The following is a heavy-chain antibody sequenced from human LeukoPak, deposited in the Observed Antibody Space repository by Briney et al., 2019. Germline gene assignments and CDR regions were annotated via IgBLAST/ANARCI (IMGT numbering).Heavy chain of an antibody. CDR2: IYYSGGT. CDR3: ARADSRH. D-gene: IGHD6-13*01. J-gene: IGHJ4*02. V-gene: IGHV4-59*01. Sequence: SETLSLTCTVSGGSISSYYWSWIRQPPGKGLEWIGYIYYSGGTNYNPSLKSRVTISVDTSKNQFSLKLSSVTAADTAVYYCARADSRHWGQGTLVTVSS. CDR1: GGSISSYY.